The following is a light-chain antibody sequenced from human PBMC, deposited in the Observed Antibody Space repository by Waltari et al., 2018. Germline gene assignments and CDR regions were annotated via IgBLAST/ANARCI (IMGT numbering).Light chain of an antibody. CDR3: QQYNNWPPAT. Sequence: STVAWYQQKPGQAPRLLIYGASTRATGIPARFSGSGSGTEFTLTISSLQSEDFAVYYCQQYNNWPPATFGQGTKLEIK. CDR1: ST. V-gene: IGKV3-15*01. CDR2: GAS. J-gene: IGKJ2*01.